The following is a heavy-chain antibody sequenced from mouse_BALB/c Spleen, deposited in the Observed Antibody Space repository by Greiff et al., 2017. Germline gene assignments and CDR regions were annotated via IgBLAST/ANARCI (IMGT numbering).Heavy chain of an antibody. CDR2: ILPGSGST. V-gene: IGHV1-9*01. J-gene: IGHJ4*01. Sequence: VKLMESGAELMKPGASVKISCKATGYTFSSYWIEWVKQRPGHGLEWIGEILPGSGSTNYNEKFKGKATFTADTSSNTAYMQLSSLTSEDSAVYYCARMGVPHYYAMDYWGQGTSVTVSS. D-gene: IGHD2-14*01. CDR1: GYTFSSYW. CDR3: ARMGVPHYYAMDY.